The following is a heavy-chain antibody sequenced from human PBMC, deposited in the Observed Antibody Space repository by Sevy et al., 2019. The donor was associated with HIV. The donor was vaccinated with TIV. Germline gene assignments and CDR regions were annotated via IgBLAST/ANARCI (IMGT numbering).Heavy chain of an antibody. V-gene: IGHV3-21*06. CDR3: AGGPPDGSYDYFDY. CDR1: GFTFSSYN. CDR2: ISGSSNYI. D-gene: IGHD1-26*01. Sequence: GSLRLSCAASGFTFSSYNMNWVRQAPGKGLEWVSSISGSSNYIYYAESVKGRFIISRDNAKNTLYLQMNSLRADDTAVYYCAGGPPDGSYDYFDYWGQGTLVTVSS. J-gene: IGHJ4*02.